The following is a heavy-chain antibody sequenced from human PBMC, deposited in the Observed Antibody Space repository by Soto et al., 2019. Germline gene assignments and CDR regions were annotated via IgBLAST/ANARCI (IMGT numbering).Heavy chain of an antibody. CDR1: GFTFSNYG. J-gene: IGHJ6*02. V-gene: IGHV3-33*01. Sequence: ESGGGVVQPGRSLRLSCAASGFTFSNYGMHWVRQAPGKGLEWVAVIWYDGSNKYYADSVKGRFTISRDNSKNTLYLQMNTLRAEDTAVYYCASEYCSAGSRYYSGMDVWGQGTTVTVSS. D-gene: IGHD2-15*01. CDR3: ASEYCSAGSRYYSGMDV. CDR2: IWYDGSNK.